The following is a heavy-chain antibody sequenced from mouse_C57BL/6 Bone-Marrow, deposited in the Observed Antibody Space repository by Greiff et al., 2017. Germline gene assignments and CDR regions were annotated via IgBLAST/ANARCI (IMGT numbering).Heavy chain of an antibody. V-gene: IGHV14-4*01. CDR2: IDPENGDT. Sequence: VQLQQSGAELVRPGASVKLSCTASGFNIKDDYMHWVKQRPEQGLEWIGWIDPENGDTEYASKFQGKATITADTSSNTAYLQLSSLTSEDTAVYYCTTSDYAWFAYWGQWTLVTVSA. J-gene: IGHJ3*01. CDR1: GFNIKDDY. CDR3: TTSDYAWFAY. D-gene: IGHD2-4*01.